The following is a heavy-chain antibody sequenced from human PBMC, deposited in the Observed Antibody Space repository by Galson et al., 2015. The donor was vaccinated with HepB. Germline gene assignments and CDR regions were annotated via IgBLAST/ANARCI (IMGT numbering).Heavy chain of an antibody. Sequence: SLRLSCAASGFTFSSYAMSWVRQAPGKGLEWVANIKQDGSEKYYVDSVKGRFTISRDNAKNSLYLQMNSLRAEDTAVYYCARAYNWNYPRYYYYYMDVWGKGTTVTVSS. J-gene: IGHJ6*03. V-gene: IGHV3-7*01. CDR2: IKQDGSEK. D-gene: IGHD1-7*01. CDR1: GFTFSSYA. CDR3: ARAYNWNYPRYYYYYMDV.